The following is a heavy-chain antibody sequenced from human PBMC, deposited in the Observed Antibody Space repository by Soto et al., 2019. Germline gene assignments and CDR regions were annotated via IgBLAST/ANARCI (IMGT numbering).Heavy chain of an antibody. Sequence: SVKVSCKASARTFSSYPITCLRQAPVQWLEWMGGIIPIFGTANYAHKFQGRVTITADESRSTSYRELSSLRSYDTSLYYSSSDPATDPVGYWGQGTLVTVSS. V-gene: IGHV1-69*13. D-gene: IGHD1-26*01. J-gene: IGHJ4*02. CDR3: SSDPATDPVGY. CDR2: IIPIFGTA. CDR1: ARTFSSYP.